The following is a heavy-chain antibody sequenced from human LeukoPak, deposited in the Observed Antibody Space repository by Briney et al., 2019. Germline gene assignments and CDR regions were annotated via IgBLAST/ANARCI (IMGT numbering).Heavy chain of an antibody. Sequence: GMSLRLSCAASGFTFSSYAMHWVRQAPGKGLEWVAVISYDGSNKYYADSVKGRFTISRDNSKNTLYLQMNSLRAEDTAVYYCARDRAEYYDILTGLFDYWGQGTLVTVSS. D-gene: IGHD3-9*01. J-gene: IGHJ4*02. CDR3: ARDRAEYYDILTGLFDY. CDR2: ISYDGSNK. V-gene: IGHV3-30*04. CDR1: GFTFSSYA.